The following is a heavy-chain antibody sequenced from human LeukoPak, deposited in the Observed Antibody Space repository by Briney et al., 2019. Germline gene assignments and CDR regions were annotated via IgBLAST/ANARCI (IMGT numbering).Heavy chain of an antibody. CDR2: INHSGST. J-gene: IGHJ4*02. CDR1: GGSFSGYY. D-gene: IGHD2-2*01. V-gene: IGHV4-34*01. CDR3: ARAPSTSLGNDY. Sequence: SETLSLTCAVYGGSFSGYYWSWIRQPPGKGLEWIEEINHSGSTNYNPSLESRVTISVDTSKNQFSLKLSSVTAADTAVYYCARAPSTSLGNDYWGQGTLVTVSS.